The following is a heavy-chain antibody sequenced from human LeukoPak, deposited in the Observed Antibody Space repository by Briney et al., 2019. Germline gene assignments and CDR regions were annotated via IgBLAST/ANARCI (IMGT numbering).Heavy chain of an antibody. CDR3: ARDDSYASGNFDY. V-gene: IGHV4-4*07. Sequence: SETLSLTCSVSDGSMTNYYWSWIRQPAGKGLEWIGRVRTSGNNNYNPSLASRVSMSVDTSKRELSLKLSSLTAADTAVYYCARDDSYASGNFDYWGQGTLVTVSS. CDR2: VRTSGNN. D-gene: IGHD3-10*01. CDR1: DGSMTNYY. J-gene: IGHJ4*02.